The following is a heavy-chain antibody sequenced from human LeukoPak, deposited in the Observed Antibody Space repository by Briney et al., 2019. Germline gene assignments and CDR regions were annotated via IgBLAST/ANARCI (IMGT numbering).Heavy chain of an antibody. CDR2: INHSGST. J-gene: IGHJ6*02. CDR1: GGSFSGYY. V-gene: IGHV4-34*01. Sequence: SETLSLTCAVYGGSFSGYYWSWIRQPPGKGLEWIGEINHSGSTNYNPSLKSRVTISVDTSKNQFSLKLSPVTAADTAVYYCARGPWIQLWLPAGYYYGMDVWGQGTTVTVSS. D-gene: IGHD5-18*01. CDR3: ARGPWIQLWLPAGYYYGMDV.